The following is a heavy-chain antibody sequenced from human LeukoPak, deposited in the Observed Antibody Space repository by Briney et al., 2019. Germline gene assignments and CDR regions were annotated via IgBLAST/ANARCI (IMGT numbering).Heavy chain of an antibody. J-gene: IGHJ5*02. Sequence: SETLSLTCAVYGGSFSGYYWSWIRQPPGKGLEWIGEINHSGSTNYNPSLESRVTISVDTSKNQFSLKLASVTAADTAIYYCAKGAGGFSYYNWFDPWGQGTLVTVSS. CDR2: INHSGST. CDR1: GGSFSGYY. V-gene: IGHV4-34*01. D-gene: IGHD5-18*01. CDR3: AKGAGGFSYYNWFDP.